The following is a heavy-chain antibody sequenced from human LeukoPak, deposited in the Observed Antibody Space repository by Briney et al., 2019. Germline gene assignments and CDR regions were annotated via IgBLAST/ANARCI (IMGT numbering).Heavy chain of an antibody. CDR1: GFTFSTYG. CDR3: ENPSRITGTTASGY. D-gene: IGHD1-14*01. J-gene: IGHJ4*02. Sequence: GGSLRLSCAASGFTFSTYGVYWVRQAPGKGLEWVSSNSGGSSYYADSVKGRFTISRDNSKNTLYLQMNSLRAEDTAVYYCENPSRITGTTASGYWGQGTLVTVSS. V-gene: IGHV3-23*01. CDR2: NSGGSS.